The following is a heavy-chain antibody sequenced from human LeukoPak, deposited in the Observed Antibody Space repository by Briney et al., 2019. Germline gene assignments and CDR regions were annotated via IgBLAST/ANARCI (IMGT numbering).Heavy chain of an antibody. D-gene: IGHD4-17*01. CDR1: GGSISSSNW. CDR2: IYHSGST. V-gene: IGHV4-4*02. Sequence: SETLSLTCAVSGGSISSSNWWSWVRQPPGKGLEWIGEIYHSGSTNYNPSLKSRVTISVDTSKNQFSLNLRSVTAADTAVYYCARYVSAVTTSSRHYMDVWGKGTTVTVSS. J-gene: IGHJ6*03. CDR3: ARYVSAVTTSSRHYMDV.